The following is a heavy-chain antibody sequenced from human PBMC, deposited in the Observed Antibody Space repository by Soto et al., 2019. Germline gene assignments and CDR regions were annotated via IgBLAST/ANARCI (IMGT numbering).Heavy chain of an antibody. Sequence: PSETLSLTGTVSGGSVSSGSYYWSWIRQPPGKGLEWIGYIYYSGSTNYNPSLKSRVTISVDTSKNQFSLKLSSVTAADTAVYYCARLRSGSYAPFDYWGQGTLVTVSS. V-gene: IGHV4-61*01. D-gene: IGHD1-26*01. J-gene: IGHJ4*02. CDR2: IYYSGST. CDR3: ARLRSGSYAPFDY. CDR1: GGSVSSGSYY.